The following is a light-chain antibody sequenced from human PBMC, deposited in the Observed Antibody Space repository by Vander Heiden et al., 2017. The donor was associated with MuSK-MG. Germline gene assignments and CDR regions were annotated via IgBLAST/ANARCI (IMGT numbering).Light chain of an antibody. V-gene: IGKV1-27*01. J-gene: IGKJ3*01. CDR3: QKDNSALST. CDR1: QSSSNY. CDR2: AAS. Sequence: IHLTHCATPQAASDGNRVTSTCRASQSSSNYLAWYQQKPGKVPKLLIYAASTLQSGVPSRFSGSGSGTDFTLTISSLQPEDVATYYCQKDNSALSTFGHGTKLDIK.